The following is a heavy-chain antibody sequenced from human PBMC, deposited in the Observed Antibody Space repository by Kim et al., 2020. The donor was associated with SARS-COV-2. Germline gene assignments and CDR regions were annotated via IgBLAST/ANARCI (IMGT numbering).Heavy chain of an antibody. CDR3: ARISLAAAGQFDY. Sequence: ASVKVSCKASGYTFTSHYIHWVRQAPGQGLEWMGIINPRGGFTSYAQRFQGRVTMTRDTSTSTVYMELSSLRSEDTAVYYCARISLAAAGQFDYWGQGTLVTVSS. D-gene: IGHD6-13*01. V-gene: IGHV1-46*01. CDR1: GYTFTSHY. J-gene: IGHJ4*02. CDR2: INPRGGFT.